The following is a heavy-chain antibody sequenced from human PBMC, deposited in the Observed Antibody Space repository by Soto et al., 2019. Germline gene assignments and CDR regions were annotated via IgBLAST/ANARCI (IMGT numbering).Heavy chain of an antibody. D-gene: IGHD6-13*01. V-gene: IGHV4-34*01. J-gene: IGHJ6*03. CDR2: INYSGST. CDR3: ARYIAAGYYYYYYYMDV. Sequence: SETLSLTCAVYGGSFSGYYWSWIRQPPGKGLEWIGEINYSGSTNYNPSLKSRVTISVDTSKNQFSLKLSSVTAADTAVYYCARYIAAGYYYYYYYMDVWGKGTTVTVSS. CDR1: GGSFSGYY.